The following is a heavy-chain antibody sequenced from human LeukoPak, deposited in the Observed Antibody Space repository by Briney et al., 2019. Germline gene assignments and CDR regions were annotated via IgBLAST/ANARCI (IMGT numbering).Heavy chain of an antibody. CDR3: ARVVRGAITPAGDAFDI. CDR1: GGSFSGYY. J-gene: IGHJ3*02. CDR2: INHSGST. D-gene: IGHD5-12*01. V-gene: IGHV4-34*01. Sequence: PSETLSLTCAVYGGSFSGYYWSWIRQPPGKGLEWIGEINHSGSTNYNPSLKSRVTISVDTSKNQFSLKLSSVTAADTAVYYCARVVRGAITPAGDAFDIWGQGTMVTVSS.